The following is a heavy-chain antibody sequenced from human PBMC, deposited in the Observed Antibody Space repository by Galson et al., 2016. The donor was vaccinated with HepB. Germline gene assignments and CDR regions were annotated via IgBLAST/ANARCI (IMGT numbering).Heavy chain of an antibody. CDR3: ARDFLFAHDL. V-gene: IGHV3-21*04. J-gene: IGHJ5*02. Sequence: GSLRLSCAGSGFTFSRYGMTWVRQAPGKGLEDVSSISMSGNSRDYAESVKGRFTISRDNAKNSLYLQMHSLRAEDTAVYYCARDFLFAHDLWGPGTLVTVSS. CDR1: GFTFSRYG. D-gene: IGHD3-3*01. CDR2: ISMSGNSR.